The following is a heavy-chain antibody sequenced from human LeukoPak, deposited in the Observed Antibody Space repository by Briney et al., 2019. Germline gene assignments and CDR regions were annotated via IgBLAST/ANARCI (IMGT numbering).Heavy chain of an antibody. Sequence: ASVKVSCKASGYTFTSYYMHWVRQAPGQGLEWMGIINPSGGSTSYAQKFQGRVTMTRDTSTSTVYMELSSLRSEDTAVYYCARDHPLDYGSGSCAFDIWGQGTMVTVSS. CDR3: ARDHPLDYGSGSCAFDI. V-gene: IGHV1-46*01. CDR1: GYTFTSYY. CDR2: INPSGGST. D-gene: IGHD3-10*01. J-gene: IGHJ3*02.